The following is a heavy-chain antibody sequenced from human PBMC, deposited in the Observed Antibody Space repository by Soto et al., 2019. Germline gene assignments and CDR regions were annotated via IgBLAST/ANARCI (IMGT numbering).Heavy chain of an antibody. CDR1: GYTFSDTA. CDR2: VASKPEGHTT. CDR3: NKSSGSLSIPAA. D-gene: IGHD1-26*01. Sequence: EVQLVESGGDLVQPGGSLKLSCVASGYTFSDTAIHWVRQAPGKGLEWVGRVASKPEGHTTTYGASVKGRFTISRDDSQNTAYLQMNSLKTEDTAVYYCNKSSGSLSIPAALGPGTLVTVSS. V-gene: IGHV3-73*02. J-gene: IGHJ5*02.